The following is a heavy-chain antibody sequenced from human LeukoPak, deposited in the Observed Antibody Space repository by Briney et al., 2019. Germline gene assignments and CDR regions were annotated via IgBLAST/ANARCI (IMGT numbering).Heavy chain of an antibody. CDR2: INHSGST. J-gene: IGHJ5*02. Sequence: PSETLSLTCAVYGGSFSGYYWSWIRQPPGKGLEWIGEINHSGSTNYNPSLKSRVTISVDTSKNQFSLKLSSVTPEDTAVYYCARERGNYYNTWGQGTLVTVSS. V-gene: IGHV4-34*01. D-gene: IGHD3-22*01. CDR3: ARERGNYYNT. CDR1: GGSFSGYY.